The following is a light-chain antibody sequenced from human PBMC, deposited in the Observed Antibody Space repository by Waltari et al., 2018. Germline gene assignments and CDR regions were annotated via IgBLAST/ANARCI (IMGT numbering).Light chain of an antibody. CDR2: DVS. V-gene: IGLV2-11*03. J-gene: IGLJ1*01. Sequence: CYQRHPGRAPKLIISDVSRRPTGVPARFSGSVSGYTASLTISWLQAEDEADYYGSSYTATDTYVFGSGTTVIVL. CDR3: SSYTATDTYV.